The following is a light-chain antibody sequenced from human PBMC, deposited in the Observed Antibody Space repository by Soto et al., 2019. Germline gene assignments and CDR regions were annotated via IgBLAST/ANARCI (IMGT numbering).Light chain of an antibody. Sequence: IVLTQSPCTLSLSPGERATLSCRASQSVSSSYLAWYQQKPGQAPRLLIYGASSRATGIPDRFSGSGSGTDFTLTISRLEPEDFAVYYCQQYGSSPPWTFGQGTKVDIK. CDR3: QQYGSSPPWT. CDR2: GAS. J-gene: IGKJ1*01. CDR1: QSVSSSY. V-gene: IGKV3-20*01.